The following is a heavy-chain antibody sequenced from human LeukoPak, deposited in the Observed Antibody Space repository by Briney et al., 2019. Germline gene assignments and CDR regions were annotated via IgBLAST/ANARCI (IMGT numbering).Heavy chain of an antibody. Sequence: ASVKVSCKASGYTFTSNYIHWVRQAPGQGLEWMGWINPNSGGTNYAQKFQGWVTMTRDTSISTAYMELSRLRSDDTAVYYCARDFGGSGREFDYWGQGTLVTVSS. D-gene: IGHD3-10*01. J-gene: IGHJ4*02. CDR2: INPNSGGT. CDR1: GYTFTSNY. V-gene: IGHV1-2*04. CDR3: ARDFGGSGREFDY.